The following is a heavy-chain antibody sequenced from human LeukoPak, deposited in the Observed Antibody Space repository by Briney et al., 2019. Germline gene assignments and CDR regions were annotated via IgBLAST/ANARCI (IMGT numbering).Heavy chain of an antibody. D-gene: IGHD6-19*01. J-gene: IGHJ4*02. V-gene: IGHV1-46*01. CDR1: GYTFTSYY. CDR2: INPSGGST. Sequence: ASVKVSCKASGYTFTSYYMHWVRQAPGQGLEWMGIINPSGGSTSYAQKFQGRVTMTRDTSTSTVYMELSSLRSEDTAVYYCARNVGGHSSGWYYFDYWGQGTLVTVSS. CDR3: ARNVGGHSSGWYYFDY.